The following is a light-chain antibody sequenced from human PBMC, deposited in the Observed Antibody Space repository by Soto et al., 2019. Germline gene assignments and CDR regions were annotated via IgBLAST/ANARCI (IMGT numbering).Light chain of an antibody. CDR3: QYYGNSPLT. CDR1: QTVSSNY. CDR2: GAS. J-gene: IGKJ1*01. Sequence: PGERVDLSVRASQTVSSNYLAWCQQRPGQAPRLLIYGASTRAAGIPDRFSGGGSGTDFTLTITRLEPEDFAVYYCQYYGNSPLTFGQGAKVDIK. V-gene: IGKV3-20*01.